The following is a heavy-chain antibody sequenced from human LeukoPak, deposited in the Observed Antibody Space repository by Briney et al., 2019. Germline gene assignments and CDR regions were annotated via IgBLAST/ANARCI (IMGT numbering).Heavy chain of an antibody. Sequence: SSETLSLTCTVSGGSISSYYWSWIRQPPGKGLEWIGYIYYSGSTNYNPSLKSRVTISVDTSKNQFSLKLSSVTAADTAVYYCASSMYSSSSPDYWGQGTLVTVCS. CDR2: IYYSGST. J-gene: IGHJ4*02. D-gene: IGHD6-6*01. CDR3: ASSMYSSSSPDY. CDR1: GGSISSYY. V-gene: IGHV4-59*01.